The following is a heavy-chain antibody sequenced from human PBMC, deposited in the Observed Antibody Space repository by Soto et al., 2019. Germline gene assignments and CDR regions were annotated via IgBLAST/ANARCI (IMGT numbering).Heavy chain of an antibody. Sequence: LSLTCAVSGGSISSSNWWSWVRQPPGRGLEWIGEIYHSGSPNYNPSLKSRVTMSVDKSKNLFSLRLSSVTAADSALYYCARRVPAAPNWFDPWGQGTLVTVSS. CDR2: IYHSGSP. V-gene: IGHV4-4*02. CDR1: GGSISSSNW. D-gene: IGHD2-2*01. CDR3: ARRVPAAPNWFDP. J-gene: IGHJ5*02.